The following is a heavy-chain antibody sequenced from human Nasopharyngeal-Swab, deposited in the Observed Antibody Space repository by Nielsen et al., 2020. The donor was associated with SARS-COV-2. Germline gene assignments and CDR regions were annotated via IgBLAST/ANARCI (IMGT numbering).Heavy chain of an antibody. J-gene: IGHJ5*02. CDR1: GYTFIDYY. D-gene: IGHD6-19*01. V-gene: IGHV1-2*02. CDR2: INPNTGGT. CDR3: ATTLQWLVTNWFDP. Sequence: ASVKVSCKASGYTFIDYYIYWVRQAPGQGLEWMGWINPNTGGTNYAQKFQGRVTVTRDTSISTAYMELSRLRSDDTAVYYCATTLQWLVTNWFDPWGQGTLVTVSS.